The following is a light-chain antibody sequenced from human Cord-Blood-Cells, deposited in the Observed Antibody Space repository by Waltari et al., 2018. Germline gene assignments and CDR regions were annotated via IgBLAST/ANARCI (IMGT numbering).Light chain of an antibody. CDR2: GKN. CDR1: SLRSYY. Sequence: SSELTQDPAVSVALGQTVRITCQGDSLRSYYASWYQQKPGQAPVLVIYGKNNRPSGIPDRFSGSSSGNTASLTITGAQAEDEADYYCNSQDSSGNRNVVFGGGTKLTVL. CDR3: NSQDSSGNRNVV. V-gene: IGLV3-19*01. J-gene: IGLJ2*01.